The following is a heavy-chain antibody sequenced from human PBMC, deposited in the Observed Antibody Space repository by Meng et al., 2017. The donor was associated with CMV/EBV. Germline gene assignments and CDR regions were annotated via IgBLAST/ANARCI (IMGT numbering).Heavy chain of an antibody. Sequence: SVKVSCKASGGTFISYAISWVRQAPGQGLEWMGGIIPIFGTANYAQKFQGRVTITTDESTSTAYMELSSLRSEDTAVYYCARDAGYCSSTSCEHYYGMDVWGQGTTVTVSS. CDR1: GGTFISYA. CDR2: IIPIFGTA. V-gene: IGHV1-69*05. CDR3: ARDAGYCSSTSCEHYYGMDV. D-gene: IGHD2-2*01. J-gene: IGHJ6*02.